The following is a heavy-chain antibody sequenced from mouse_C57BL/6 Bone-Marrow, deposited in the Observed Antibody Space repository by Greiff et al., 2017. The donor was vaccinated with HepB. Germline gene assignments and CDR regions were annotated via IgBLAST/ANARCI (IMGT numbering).Heavy chain of an antibody. Sequence: QVQLQQSGPELVKPGASVKISCKASGYAFSSSWMNWVKQRPGKGLEWIGRIYPGDGDTNYNGKFKGKATLTADKSSSPAYMQLSSLTSEDSAVYFCARYDYGSSYGGYFDVWGTGTTVTVSS. D-gene: IGHD1-1*01. J-gene: IGHJ1*03. CDR1: GYAFSSSW. CDR2: IYPGDGDT. V-gene: IGHV1-82*01. CDR3: ARYDYGSSYGGYFDV.